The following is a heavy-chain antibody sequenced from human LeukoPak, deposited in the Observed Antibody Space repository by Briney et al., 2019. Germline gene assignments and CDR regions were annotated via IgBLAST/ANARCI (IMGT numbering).Heavy chain of an antibody. V-gene: IGHV4-31*03. CDR3: ARDQGGYGSFDN. J-gene: IGHJ4*02. D-gene: IGHD5-12*01. CDR2: THYSGGT. CDR1: GGSISSGGYY. Sequence: SQTLSLICTVFGGSISSGGYYWSWIRQHPGKGPEWIGNTHYSGGTYGNPSLKSRATMSVDTSKNQFSLRLTSVTAADTAVYYCARDQGGYGSFDNWGQGTLVTVSS.